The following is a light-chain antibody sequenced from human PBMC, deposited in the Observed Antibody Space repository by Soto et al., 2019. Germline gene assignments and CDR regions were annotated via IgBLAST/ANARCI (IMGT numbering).Light chain of an antibody. V-gene: IGKV3-15*01. CDR2: GAS. Sequence: VTSQSPAIVSVSPGERATLSCRASQSVGINVAWYQQKPGQAPRLLIYGASTRATGSPDRFSASGSATEFTLTISSLLSEDFAVYCCQRDNAGPRTFGEGTKVDIK. CDR3: QRDNAGPRT. J-gene: IGKJ1*01. CDR1: QSVGIN.